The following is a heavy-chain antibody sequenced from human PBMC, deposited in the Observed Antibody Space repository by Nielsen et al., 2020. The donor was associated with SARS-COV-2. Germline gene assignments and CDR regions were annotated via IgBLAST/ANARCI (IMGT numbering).Heavy chain of an antibody. CDR2: IYYSGST. CDR1: GGSISSSSYY. CDR3: ARQYSSSFYYYYGMDV. J-gene: IGHJ6*02. Sequence: SETLSLTCTVSGGSISSSSYYWGWIRQPPGKGLEWIGSIYYSGSTYYNPSLKSRVTISVDTSKNQFSLKLSSVTAADTAVYYCARQYSSSFYYYYGMDVWGQGTTVTVSS. V-gene: IGHV4-39*01. D-gene: IGHD6-6*01.